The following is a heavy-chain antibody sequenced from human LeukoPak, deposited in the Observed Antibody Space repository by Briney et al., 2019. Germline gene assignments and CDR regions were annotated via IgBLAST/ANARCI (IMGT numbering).Heavy chain of an antibody. CDR3: AKDRIAGHDTFDI. D-gene: IGHD6-13*01. Sequence: GGSLRLSCAASGFTVSTNYMSWVRQAPGKGLEWVSLINSGGSTYYADSVKGRFTISRDNSKNTAYLQMNSLRAEDTAVYYCAKDRIAGHDTFDIWGQGTVVTVSS. J-gene: IGHJ3*02. V-gene: IGHV3-66*02. CDR1: GFTVSTNY. CDR2: INSGGST.